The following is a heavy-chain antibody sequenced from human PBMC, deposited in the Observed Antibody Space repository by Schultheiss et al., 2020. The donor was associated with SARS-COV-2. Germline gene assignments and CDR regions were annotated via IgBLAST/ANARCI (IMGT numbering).Heavy chain of an antibody. CDR3: ARVKRGYFDY. Sequence: GGSLRLSCAASGFTFSSYGMHWVRQAPGKGLEWVSYISSSGSTIYYADSVKGRFTISRDNAKNSLYLQMNSLRAEDTAVYYCARVKRGYFDYWGQGTLVTVSS. D-gene: IGHD3-10*01. CDR2: ISSSGSTI. V-gene: IGHV3-48*04. CDR1: GFTFSSYG. J-gene: IGHJ4*02.